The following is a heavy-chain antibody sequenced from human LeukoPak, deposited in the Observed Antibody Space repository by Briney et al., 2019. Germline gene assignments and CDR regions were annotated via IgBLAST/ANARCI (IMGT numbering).Heavy chain of an antibody. D-gene: IGHD3-3*01. Sequence: PGGSLRLSCAASGFNLIDYYMDWVRQAPGKGLEWVSSISSSSSYIYYADSVKGRFTISRDNAKNSLYLQMNSLRAEDTAVYYCARGGRDTIFGVVSTWGQGTLVTVSS. CDR1: GFNLIDYY. CDR2: ISSSSSYI. CDR3: ARGGRDTIFGVVST. V-gene: IGHV3-21*01. J-gene: IGHJ5*02.